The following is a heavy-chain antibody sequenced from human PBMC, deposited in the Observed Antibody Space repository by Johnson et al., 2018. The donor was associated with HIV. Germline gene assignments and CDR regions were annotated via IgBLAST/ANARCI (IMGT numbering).Heavy chain of an antibody. CDR3: SKARLFFYVGKAANVFDI. Sequence: VQLVESGGGLIQPGGSLRLSCAASGFTVSSNYMSWVRQAPGKGLEWVSVIYSGGTTYYADSLKGRFIISRDNSKNTLYLQMNSLRGEDTAVYYCSKARLFFYVGKAANVFDIWCPGTMVTVSS. D-gene: IGHD4-23*01. CDR2: IYSGGTT. CDR1: GFTVSSNY. V-gene: IGHV3-66*03. J-gene: IGHJ3*02.